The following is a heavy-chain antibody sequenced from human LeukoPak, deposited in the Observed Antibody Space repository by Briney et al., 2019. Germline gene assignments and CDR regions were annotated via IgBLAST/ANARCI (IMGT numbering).Heavy chain of an antibody. CDR2: IYYSGTT. CDR3: ARDGGYGSGSYYFEY. V-gene: IGHV4-31*03. D-gene: IGHD3-10*01. J-gene: IGHJ4*02. Sequence: SETLSLTCTVSGGSISSGYYWSWIRQHPGKGLEWIGYIYYSGTTYYNPFLKSRVTISVDTSRNQLSLKLSSVTAADTAVYYCARDGGYGSGSYYFEYWGQGTLVTVSS. CDR1: GGSISSGYY.